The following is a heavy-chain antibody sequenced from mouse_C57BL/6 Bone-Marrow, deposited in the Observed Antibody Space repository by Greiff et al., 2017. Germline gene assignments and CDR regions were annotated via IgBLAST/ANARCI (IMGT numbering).Heavy chain of an antibody. CDR1: GYAFSSYW. CDR3: ASDGVAVYTTVGERAGLAY. J-gene: IGHJ3*01. Sequence: VQLQQPGAELVKPGASVKMSCKASGYAFSSYWMHWVKQRPGQGLEWIGQIYPGDGDTNYNGKFKGKATLTADKSSSTAYMQLSSLTSEDSAVYSCASDGVAVYTTVGERAGLAYWGQGTLVTVSA. D-gene: IGHD1-1*01. V-gene: IGHV1-80*01. CDR2: IYPGDGDT.